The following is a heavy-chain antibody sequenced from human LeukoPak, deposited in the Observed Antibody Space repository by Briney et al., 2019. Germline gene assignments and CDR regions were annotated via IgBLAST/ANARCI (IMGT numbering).Heavy chain of an antibody. V-gene: IGHV3-33*06. Sequence: GGSLRLSCATSGFIFTYYGVHWVRQAPGKGLEWVAVTWSGGGSKYYADSVKGRFTISRDNSKNTLYLQMNSLRAEDTAVYYCAKDGRSGYSSGWYGDPLYYFDYWGQGTLVTVSS. CDR2: TWSGGGSK. D-gene: IGHD6-19*01. CDR3: AKDGRSGYSSGWYGDPLYYFDY. CDR1: GFIFTYYG. J-gene: IGHJ4*02.